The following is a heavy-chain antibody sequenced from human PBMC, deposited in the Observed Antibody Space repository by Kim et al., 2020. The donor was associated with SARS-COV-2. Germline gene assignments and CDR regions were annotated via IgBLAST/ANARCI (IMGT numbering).Heavy chain of an antibody. V-gene: IGHV3-23*01. CDR1: GFTFSSYA. D-gene: IGHD6-13*01. Sequence: GGSLRLSCAASGFTFSSYAMSWVRQAPGKGLEWVSAISGSGGSTYYADSVKGRFTISRDNSKNTLYLQMNSLRAEDTAVYYCATFGRRYSSSWYLNGPFDYWGQGTLVTVSS. CDR3: ATFGRRYSSSWYLNGPFDY. J-gene: IGHJ4*02. CDR2: ISGSGGST.